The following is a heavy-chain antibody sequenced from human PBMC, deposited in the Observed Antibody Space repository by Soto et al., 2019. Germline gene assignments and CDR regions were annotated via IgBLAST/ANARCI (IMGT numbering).Heavy chain of an antibody. D-gene: IGHD2-15*01. CDR3: ARSSRPRYWSGGSCYAEYFQH. Sequence: SETLPLPCTVAGGSIRSHYWSWIRQPPGKGLEWIGHIYYSGSTNYNPSLKSRVTISVDTSKNQFSLKLSSVTAADTAVYYCARSSRPRYWSGGSCYAEYFQHWGQGPLVTVSS. CDR2: IYYSGST. V-gene: IGHV4-59*08. J-gene: IGHJ1*01. CDR1: GGSIRSHY.